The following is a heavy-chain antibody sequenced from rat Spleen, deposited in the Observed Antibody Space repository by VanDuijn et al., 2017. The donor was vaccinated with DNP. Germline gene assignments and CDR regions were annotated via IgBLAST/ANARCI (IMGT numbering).Heavy chain of an antibody. CDR3: VTRNFDYNYFEY. V-gene: IGHV5S10*01. J-gene: IGHJ2*01. Sequence: EVQPVETGGGLVQPGRSLKLSCAASGFTFSDYALAWVRQSPKKGLEWVATIVYYGNPTYYRDSVMGRFTISRDNERTTLFLRMDSLRSEDTTTYYCVTRNFDYNYFEYWGQGVIVTVSS. D-gene: IGHD1-2*01. CDR1: GFTFSDYA. CDR2: IVYYGNPT.